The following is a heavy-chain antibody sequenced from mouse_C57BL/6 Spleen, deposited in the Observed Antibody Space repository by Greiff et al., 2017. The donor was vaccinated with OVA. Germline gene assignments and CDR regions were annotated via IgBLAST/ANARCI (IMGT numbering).Heavy chain of an antibody. CDR1: GYSFTDYN. Sequence: VQLQQSGPELVKPGASVKISCKASGYSFTDYNMNWVKQSNGKSLEWIGVINPNYGTTSYNQKFKGKATLTVDQSSSTAYMQLNSRTAEDSAVYYCARSLITTVVATEGAMDYWGQGTSVTVSS. J-gene: IGHJ4*01. V-gene: IGHV1-39*01. CDR3: ARSLITTVVATEGAMDY. CDR2: INPNYGTT. D-gene: IGHD1-1*01.